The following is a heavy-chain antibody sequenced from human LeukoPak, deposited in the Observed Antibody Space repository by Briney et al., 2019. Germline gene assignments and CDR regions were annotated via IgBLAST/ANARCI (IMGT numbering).Heavy chain of an antibody. Sequence: PGGSLRLSCAASGFTFDDYAMHWVRQAPGKGLEWVSGISWNSGSIGYADSVKGRFTISRDNAKNSLYLQMNSLRAEDTAVYYCARGQQLVRGDWGQGTLVTVSS. CDR3: ARGQQLVRGD. CDR1: GFTFDDYA. CDR2: ISWNSGSI. J-gene: IGHJ4*02. D-gene: IGHD6-13*01. V-gene: IGHV3-9*01.